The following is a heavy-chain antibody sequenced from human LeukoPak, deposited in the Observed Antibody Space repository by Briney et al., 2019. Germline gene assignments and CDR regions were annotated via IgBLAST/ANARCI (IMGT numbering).Heavy chain of an antibody. J-gene: IGHJ4*02. V-gene: IGHV1-46*01. Sequence: ASVKVSCKASGYTFTSYYMHWVRQAPGQGLEWMGIINPSGGSTSYAQKFQGRVTMTRDTSTSTVYMELSSLRSEDTAVYYCARTLLLNWIQLWSYYFDYWGQGTLVTVSS. D-gene: IGHD5-18*01. CDR1: GYTFTSYY. CDR2: INPSGGST. CDR3: ARTLLLNWIQLWSYYFDY.